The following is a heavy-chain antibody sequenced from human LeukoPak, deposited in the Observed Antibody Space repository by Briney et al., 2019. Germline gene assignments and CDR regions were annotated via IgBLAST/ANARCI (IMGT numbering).Heavy chain of an antibody. CDR2: IYSGGST. Sequence: GGSLRLSCAASGFTVSSNYMSWVRQAPGKGLEWVSVIYSGGSTYYADSVKGRFTISRDNSKNTLYLQMNSLRAEDTAVYYCAKVRSTEVQTFDYWGQGTLVTVSS. J-gene: IGHJ4*02. D-gene: IGHD1-1*01. CDR3: AKVRSTEVQTFDY. V-gene: IGHV3-66*02. CDR1: GFTVSSNY.